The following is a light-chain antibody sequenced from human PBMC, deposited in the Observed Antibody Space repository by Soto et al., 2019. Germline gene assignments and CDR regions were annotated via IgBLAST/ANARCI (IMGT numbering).Light chain of an antibody. CDR1: QSLLHRDGKTY. CDR3: MQDVESQFT. V-gene: IGKV2D-29*01. Sequence: LMTQHTLSLSVTPVQPASMSCKSSQSLLHRDGKTYLYWYLQKPGQPPQLLIYEVSNRFSVVPDRFSASGSGTDYTLEISRVEAEDVGVYYCMQDVESQFTFGGGAKVDI. CDR2: EVS. J-gene: IGKJ4*01.